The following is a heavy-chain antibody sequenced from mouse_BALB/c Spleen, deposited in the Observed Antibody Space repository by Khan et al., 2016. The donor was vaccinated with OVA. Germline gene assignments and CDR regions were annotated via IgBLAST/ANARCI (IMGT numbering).Heavy chain of an antibody. Sequence: EVQLQESGPGLVKPSQSLSLTCTVTGYSIPSGYGWNWIRQFPGNKLEWMGYISYSGIPNYNPSLKSRISITRDTSKNQFFLQLNSVNTEDTATYYCARTARIKYWGQGTTLTVSS. CDR3: ARTARIKY. V-gene: IGHV3-2*02. D-gene: IGHD1-2*01. J-gene: IGHJ2*01. CDR1: GYSIPSGYG. CDR2: ISYSGIP.